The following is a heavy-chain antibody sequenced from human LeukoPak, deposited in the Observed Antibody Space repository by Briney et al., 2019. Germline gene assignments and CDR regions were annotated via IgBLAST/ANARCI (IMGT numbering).Heavy chain of an antibody. J-gene: IGHJ4*02. CDR3: ARDCSGGSCYSRDPFDY. CDR1: GFTFSSYA. D-gene: IGHD2-15*01. V-gene: IGHV3-30-3*01. CDR2: ISYDGSNK. Sequence: GGSLRLSCAASGFTFSSYAMHWVRQAPGKGLKWVAVISYDGSNKYYADSVKGRFTISRDNSKNTLYLQMNSLRAEDTAVYYCARDCSGGSCYSRDPFDYWGQGTLVTVSS.